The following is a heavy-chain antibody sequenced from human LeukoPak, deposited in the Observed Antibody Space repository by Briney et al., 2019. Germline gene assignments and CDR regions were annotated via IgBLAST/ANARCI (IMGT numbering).Heavy chain of an antibody. CDR3: ARETYYASRSYYMDY. CDR1: GYSFTRYG. D-gene: IGHD3-10*01. CDR2: ISAYNGNT. V-gene: IGHV1-18*01. J-gene: IGHJ4*02. Sequence: ASVKVSCRASGYSFTRYGISWVRQAPGQGLEWMGWISAYNGNTDYVQKLQGRVTMTTDTSTRTAYMELRSLRSDDTAVYYCARETYYASRSYYMDYWGQGTLVTVSS.